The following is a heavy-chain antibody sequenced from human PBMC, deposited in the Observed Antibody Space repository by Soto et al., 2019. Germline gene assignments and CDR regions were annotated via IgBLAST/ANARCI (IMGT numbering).Heavy chain of an antibody. V-gene: IGHV3-21*06. CDR1: GFTFTRYS. J-gene: IGHJ4*02. CDR2: ISSTTNYI. Sequence: RLSCAASGFTFTRYSMNWVRQAPGKGLEWVSSISSTTNYIYYGDSMKGRFTISRDNAKNSLYLEMNSLRAEDTAVYYGARESEDLTSNFDYWGQGTLVTVSS. CDR3: ARESEDLTSNFDY.